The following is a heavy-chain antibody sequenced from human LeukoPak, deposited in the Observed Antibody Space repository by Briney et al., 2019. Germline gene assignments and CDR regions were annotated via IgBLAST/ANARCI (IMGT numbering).Heavy chain of an antibody. CDR1: GFRFSSYG. J-gene: IGHJ3*02. Sequence: PGGSLRLSCAASGFRFSSYGMHWVRQAPGKGLEWVAYIHSDGRSKYYADSVKGRFTISRDNSKNTLYLQMNSLRAEDTAVYYCATLPTVDAFDIWGQGTMVTVSS. V-gene: IGHV3-30*02. CDR3: ATLPTVDAFDI. CDR2: IHSDGRSK.